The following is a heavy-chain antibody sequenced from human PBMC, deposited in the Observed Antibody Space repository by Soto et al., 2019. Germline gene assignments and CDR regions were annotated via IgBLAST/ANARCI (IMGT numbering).Heavy chain of an antibody. CDR1: GGSFSDYS. D-gene: IGHD2-2*01. J-gene: IGHJ4*02. CDR2: INHSGST. Sequence: SETLSLTCAVYGGSFSDYSWSWIRQPPGKGLEWIGEINHSGSTNYNPSLESRVTISVDTSKNQFSLKLSSVSAADTAVYYCARGHLYCSSTSCYPHYFDYWGQGTLVTVSS. V-gene: IGHV4-34*01. CDR3: ARGHLYCSSTSCYPHYFDY.